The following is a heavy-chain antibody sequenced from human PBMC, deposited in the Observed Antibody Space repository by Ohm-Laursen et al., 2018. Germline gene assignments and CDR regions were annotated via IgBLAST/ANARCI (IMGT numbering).Heavy chain of an antibody. D-gene: IGHD1-26*01. CDR2: ISSSSSYI. CDR1: GFTFSSYS. Sequence: SLRLSCTASGFTFSSYSMNWVRQAPGKGLEWVSSISSSSSYIYYADSVKGRFTISRDNAKNSLYLQMNSLRAEDTAVYYCARDSRSAVGIFDYWGQGTLVTVSS. J-gene: IGHJ4*02. CDR3: ARDSRSAVGIFDY. V-gene: IGHV3-21*01.